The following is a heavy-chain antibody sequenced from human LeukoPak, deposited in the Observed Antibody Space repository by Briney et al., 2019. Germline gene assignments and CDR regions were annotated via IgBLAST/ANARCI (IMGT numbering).Heavy chain of an antibody. CDR1: GYSFTSYW. J-gene: IGHJ4*02. Sequence: GESLKISCKGSGYSFTSYWIGWVRQMPGKGLEGMGIIYPGDSDTRYSPSFQGQVTISADKSSSTAYRQWSSLKASDTTMYYCAITYYYDSSGRRSFDYWGQGTLVTVSS. V-gene: IGHV5-51*01. CDR3: AITYYYDSSGRRSFDY. CDR2: IYPGDSDT. D-gene: IGHD3-22*01.